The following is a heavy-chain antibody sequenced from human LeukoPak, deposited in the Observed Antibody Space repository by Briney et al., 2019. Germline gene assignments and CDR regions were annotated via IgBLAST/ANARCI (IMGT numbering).Heavy chain of an antibody. Sequence: GGSLRLSCAASGFSFSNYAMSWVRQAPGKGLEWVSAISGDGDTTYYADSVKGRFTTSRDNSQNTLYLQMNSLRAEDTAVYYCAKPAGWYYDSSGYFNYWGQGILVTVSS. D-gene: IGHD3-22*01. J-gene: IGHJ4*02. V-gene: IGHV3-23*01. CDR3: AKPAGWYYDSSGYFNY. CDR2: ISGDGDTT. CDR1: GFSFSNYA.